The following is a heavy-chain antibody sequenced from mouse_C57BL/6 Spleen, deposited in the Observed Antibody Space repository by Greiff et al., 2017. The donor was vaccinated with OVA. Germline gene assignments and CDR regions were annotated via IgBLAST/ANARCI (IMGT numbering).Heavy chain of an antibody. CDR3: APHSSGYVMAWFAY. J-gene: IGHJ3*01. CDR2: IHPSDSDT. V-gene: IGHV1-74*01. CDR1: GYTFTSYW. D-gene: IGHD3-2*02. Sequence: QVQLKQPGAELVKPGASVKVSCKASGYTFTSYWMHWVKQRPGQGLEWIGRIHPSDSDTNYNQKFKGKATLTVDKSSSTAYMQLSSLTSEDSAVYYCAPHSSGYVMAWFAYWGQGTLVTVSA.